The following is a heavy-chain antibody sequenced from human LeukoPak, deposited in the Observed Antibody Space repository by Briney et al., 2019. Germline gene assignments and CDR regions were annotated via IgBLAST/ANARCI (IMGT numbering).Heavy chain of an antibody. Sequence: RPGRSLRLSCAASGFTFDDYAMHWVRQGPGKGLEWVSGISWNSGSIGYADTVKGRFTISRDNAKNSLYLQMNSLRAEDTAVYFCAREVLIYTYYYDTSGHNAFDIWGQGTMVTVSS. CDR3: AREVLIYTYYYDTSGHNAFDI. J-gene: IGHJ3*02. V-gene: IGHV3-9*01. CDR2: ISWNSGSI. CDR1: GFTFDDYA. D-gene: IGHD3-22*01.